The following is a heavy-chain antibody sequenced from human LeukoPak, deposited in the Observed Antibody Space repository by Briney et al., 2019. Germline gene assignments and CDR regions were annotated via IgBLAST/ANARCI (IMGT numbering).Heavy chain of an antibody. CDR1: GDSISSYY. J-gene: IGHJ3*02. V-gene: IGHV4-59*01. CDR3: ARGLLDGYTHPAAFDI. CDR2: IYYSGST. Sequence: SETLSLTCTVSGDSISSYYWSWIRQPPGKGLEWIGYIYYSGSTNYNPSLKSRVPISIDTSKNQFSLKLSSVTAADTAVYYCARGLLDGYTHPAAFDIWGQGTMVTVSS. D-gene: IGHD5-24*01.